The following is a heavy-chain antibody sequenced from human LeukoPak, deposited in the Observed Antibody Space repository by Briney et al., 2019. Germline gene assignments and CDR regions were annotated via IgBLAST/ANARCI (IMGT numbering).Heavy chain of an antibody. J-gene: IGHJ5*02. CDR3: ARKAPKKGWFDP. CDR2: THPSGNT. CDR1: GGSNNSYY. V-gene: IGHV4-4*09. Sequence: SETLSLSCTVSGGSNNSYYWSWIRQPPGKGLEWIGYTHPSGNTNYSPSLKSRVTISLDMSRNQFSLKLSSVTAADTAVYYRARKAPKKGWFDPWGQGTLVTVSS.